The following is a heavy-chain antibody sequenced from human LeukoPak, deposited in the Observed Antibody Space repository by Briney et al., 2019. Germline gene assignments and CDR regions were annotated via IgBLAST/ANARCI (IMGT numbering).Heavy chain of an antibody. V-gene: IGHV3-21*01. CDR2: ISSSSSYI. D-gene: IGHD1-7*01. CDR1: GFTFSSYS. CDR3: AKEKLELLWVGDAFDL. Sequence: GGSLRLSCAASGFTFSSYSMNWVRQAPGKGLEWVSSISSSSSYIYYADSVKGRFTISRDNAKNSLYLQMNSLRPEDTTVYYCAKEKLELLWVGDAFDLWGQGTMVTVSS. J-gene: IGHJ3*01.